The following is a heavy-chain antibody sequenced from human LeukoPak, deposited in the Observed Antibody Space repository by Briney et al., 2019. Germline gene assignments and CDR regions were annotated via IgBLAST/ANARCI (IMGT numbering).Heavy chain of an antibody. Sequence: GGSLRLPCAASGFTFSSYSMNWVRQAPGKGLEWVSYISSGSSTIYYADSVKGRFTISRDNAKNSLYLQMNSLRDEDTAVYYCANTYYDYVWGSNWGQGTLVTVSS. J-gene: IGHJ4*02. CDR1: GFTFSSYS. D-gene: IGHD3-16*01. V-gene: IGHV3-48*02. CDR2: ISSGSSTI. CDR3: ANTYYDYVWGSN.